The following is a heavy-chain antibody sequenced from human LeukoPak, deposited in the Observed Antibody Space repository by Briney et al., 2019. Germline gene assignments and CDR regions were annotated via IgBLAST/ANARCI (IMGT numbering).Heavy chain of an antibody. CDR2: IYSGGST. Sequence: QAGGSLRLSCAASGFTVSSSYMSWVRQAPGKGLEWVSIIYSGGSTYYADSVKGRFTISRDNSKNTLYLQMNSLRAEDTAVYYCARDISSGYYDAFDIWGQGTMVTVSS. CDR1: GFTVSSSY. V-gene: IGHV3-66*01. CDR3: ARDISSGYYDAFDI. D-gene: IGHD3-22*01. J-gene: IGHJ3*02.